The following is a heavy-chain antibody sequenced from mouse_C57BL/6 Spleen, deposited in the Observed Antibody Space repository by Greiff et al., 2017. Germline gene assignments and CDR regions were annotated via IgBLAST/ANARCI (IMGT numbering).Heavy chain of an antibody. CDR2: INPNNGGT. D-gene: IGHD2-2*01. Sequence: EVQLQQSGPELVKPGASVKIPCKASGYTFTDYNMDWVKQSHGKSLEWIGDINPNNGGTIYNQKFKGKATLTVDKSSSPAYMELRSLTSEDTAVYYCARGGLRRPHYYAMDYWGQGTSVTVSS. V-gene: IGHV1-18*01. CDR3: ARGGLRRPHYYAMDY. J-gene: IGHJ4*01. CDR1: GYTFTDYN.